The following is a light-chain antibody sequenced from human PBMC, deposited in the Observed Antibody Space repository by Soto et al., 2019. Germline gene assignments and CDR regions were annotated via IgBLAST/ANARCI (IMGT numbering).Light chain of an antibody. CDR1: QSVSRY. CDR2: DAS. J-gene: IGKJ4*01. CDR3: QQRSNWPLT. Sequence: EIVLTQSPATLFLSPGERATLSCRASQSVSRYLAWYQQKPGQTPRLLIYDASNRATGIPARFSGRGSGTDFTLTIRSLEPEDFAVYYCQQRSNWPLTFGGGTKVEI. V-gene: IGKV3-11*01.